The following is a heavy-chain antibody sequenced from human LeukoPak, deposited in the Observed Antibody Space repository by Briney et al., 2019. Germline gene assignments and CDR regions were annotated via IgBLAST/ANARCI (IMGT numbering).Heavy chain of an antibody. CDR1: GYSFTSYW. CDR2: IYPGDSDT. CDR3: ARFYAGDSSGYYYLDY. Sequence: GESLKISCQGSGYSFTSYWIGWVRQMPGKGLEWMGIIYPGDSDTRYSPSFQGQVTISADKSISTAYLQWSSLKASDTAMYYCARFYAGDSSGYYYLDYWGQGTLVTVSS. J-gene: IGHJ4*02. V-gene: IGHV5-51*01. D-gene: IGHD3-22*01.